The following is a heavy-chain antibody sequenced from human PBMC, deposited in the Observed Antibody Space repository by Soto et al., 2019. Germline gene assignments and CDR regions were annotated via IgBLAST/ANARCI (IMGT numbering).Heavy chain of an antibody. V-gene: IGHV4-39*01. J-gene: IGHJ3*02. CDR2: IYYSGST. D-gene: IGHD3-16*02. CDR3: ARLIDVYIWGSYRLSRIEAGAFDI. CDR1: GGSISSSSYY. Sequence: PSETLSLTCTVSGGSISSSSYYWGWIRQPPGKGLEWIGSIYYSGSTYYNQSLKSRVTISVDTSKNQFSLKLSSVTAADTAVYYCARLIDVYIWGSYRLSRIEAGAFDIWGQGTMVTVSS.